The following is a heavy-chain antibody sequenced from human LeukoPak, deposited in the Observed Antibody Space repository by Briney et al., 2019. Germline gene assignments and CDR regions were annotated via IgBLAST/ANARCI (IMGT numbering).Heavy chain of an antibody. V-gene: IGHV3-7*01. CDR3: AKSRITMIVVVIRIDAFDI. CDR1: GFTFSSYW. Sequence: GGSLRLSCAASGFTFSSYWMSWVHQAPGKGLEWVANIKQDGSEKYYVDSVKGRFTISRDNAKNSLYLQMNSLRAEDTAVYYCAKSRITMIVVVIRIDAFDIWGQGTMVTVSS. CDR2: IKQDGSEK. J-gene: IGHJ3*02. D-gene: IGHD3-22*01.